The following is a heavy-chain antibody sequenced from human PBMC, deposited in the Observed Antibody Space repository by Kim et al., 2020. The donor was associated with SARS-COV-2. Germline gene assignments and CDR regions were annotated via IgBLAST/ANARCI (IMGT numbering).Heavy chain of an antibody. CDR3: AREEARDIHYYYYYGMDV. V-gene: IGHV1-18*04. Sequence: ASVKVSCKASGYTFTSYGISWVRQAPGQGLEWMGWISAYNGNTNYAQKLQGRVTMTTDTSTSTAYMELRSLRSDDTAVYYCAREEARDIHYYYYYGMDVWGQGTTVTVSS. CDR1: GYTFTSYG. CDR2: ISAYNGNT. D-gene: IGHD6-6*01. J-gene: IGHJ6*02.